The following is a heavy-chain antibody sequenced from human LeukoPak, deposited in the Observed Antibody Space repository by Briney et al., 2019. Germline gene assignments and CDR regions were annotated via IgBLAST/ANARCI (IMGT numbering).Heavy chain of an antibody. V-gene: IGHV4-61*02. CDR3: ARGPTYCSRSSCLKGE. Sequence: SETLSLTCTVSGGSLCSGSYYWSWIRQPAGKGLEWIGLCYTSGSTNYTPSLKSRVTITVDTSKNKYSLKLSSVTAEATAVYYCARGPTYCSRSSCLKGEWGQGTLVTVSS. CDR1: GGSLCSGSYY. CDR2: CYTSGST. J-gene: IGHJ4*02. D-gene: IGHD2-2*01.